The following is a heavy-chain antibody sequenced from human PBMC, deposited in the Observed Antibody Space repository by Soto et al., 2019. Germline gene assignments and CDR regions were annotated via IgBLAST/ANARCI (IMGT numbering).Heavy chain of an antibody. Sequence: ASVKVSCKASGYTFTSYYMHWVRQAPGQGLEWMGIINPSGGSTSYAQKFQGRVTMTRDTSTSTVYMELSSLRSEDTAVYYCARGPYYYDSSGYYVYYYGMDVWGQGTTVTVSS. CDR1: GYTFTSYY. D-gene: IGHD3-22*01. V-gene: IGHV1-46*01. J-gene: IGHJ6*02. CDR3: ARGPYYYDSSGYYVYYYGMDV. CDR2: INPSGGST.